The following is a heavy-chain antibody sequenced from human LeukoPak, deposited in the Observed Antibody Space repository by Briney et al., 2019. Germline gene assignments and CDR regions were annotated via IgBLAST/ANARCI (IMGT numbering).Heavy chain of an antibody. CDR3: ARGRIAVAVSVSSYAFDI. Sequence: ASVKVSCKASGYTFTCYYMHWVRQAPGQGLEWMGWINPNSGGTNYAQKFQGRVTMTRDTSISTAYMELSRLRSDDTAVYYCARGRIAVAVSVSSYAFDIWGQGTMVTVSS. CDR1: GYTFTCYY. D-gene: IGHD6-19*01. CDR2: INPNSGGT. J-gene: IGHJ3*02. V-gene: IGHV1-2*02.